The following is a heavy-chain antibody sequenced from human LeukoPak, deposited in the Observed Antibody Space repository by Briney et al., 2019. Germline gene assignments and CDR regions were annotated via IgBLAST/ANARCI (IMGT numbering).Heavy chain of an antibody. J-gene: IGHJ5*02. CDR3: ARGGSSSWYSITLWFDP. D-gene: IGHD6-13*01. V-gene: IGHV1-2*02. CDR1: GGTFTSYS. CDR2: INPNSGGT. Sequence: ASVKVSCKTSGGTFTSYSISWLRQAPGQGLEWMGWINPNSGGTNYAQKFQGRVTMTRDTSISTAYMELSRLRSDDTAVYYCARGGSSSWYSITLWFDPWGQGTLVTVSS.